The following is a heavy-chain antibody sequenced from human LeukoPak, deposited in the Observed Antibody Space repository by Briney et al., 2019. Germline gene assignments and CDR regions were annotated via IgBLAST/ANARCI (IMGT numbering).Heavy chain of an antibody. CDR3: ARGRPHGNDY. D-gene: IGHD4-23*01. Sequence: PGGSLRLSCAASGFTFSSPWMHWVRQAPGKGLVWVSRINSDGSATAYADSVKGRFSISRDNAKNTLYLQMNSLRVEDTAVYYCARGRPHGNDYWGQGTLVTVSS. J-gene: IGHJ4*02. V-gene: IGHV3-74*01. CDR2: INSDGSAT. CDR1: GFTFSSPW.